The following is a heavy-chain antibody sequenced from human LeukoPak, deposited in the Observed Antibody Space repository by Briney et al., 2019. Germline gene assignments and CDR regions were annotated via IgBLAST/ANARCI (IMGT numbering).Heavy chain of an antibody. CDR1: GYTFTSYD. CDR3: ATPTQLYYYYGMDV. Sequence: ASVKVSCKASGYTFTSYDIKWVRQATGQGLEWMGWMNPNSGNTGYAQKCQGRVTMTRNTSISTAYMELSSLRSEDTAVYYCATPTQLYYYYGMDVWGQGTTVTVSS. D-gene: IGHD1-1*01. V-gene: IGHV1-8*01. CDR2: MNPNSGNT. J-gene: IGHJ6*02.